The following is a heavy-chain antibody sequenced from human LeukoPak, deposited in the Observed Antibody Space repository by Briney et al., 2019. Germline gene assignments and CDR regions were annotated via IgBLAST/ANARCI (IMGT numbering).Heavy chain of an antibody. V-gene: IGHV4-61*02. J-gene: IGHJ4*02. CDR1: GGSISSGSY. Sequence: SETLSLTCSVSGGSISSGSYWNWIRQPAGKGLEWIGRIYTSGTATYNPSLKSRVTVSIDTSKNQFSLNLTSVTAGDTAVYYCARSERWFRLHDFWGQGTLVTVSS. CDR3: ARSERWFRLHDF. CDR2: IYTSGTA. D-gene: IGHD5-24*01.